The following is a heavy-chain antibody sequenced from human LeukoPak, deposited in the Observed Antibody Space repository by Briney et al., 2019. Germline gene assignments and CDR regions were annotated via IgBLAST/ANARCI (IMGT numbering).Heavy chain of an antibody. CDR1: GFTFTRSA. D-gene: IGHD3-22*01. J-gene: IGHJ5*02. V-gene: IGHV1-58*02. CDR2: IVVGSGDT. CDR3: TADPYYDASGPPRWFDP. Sequence: SVKVSCKASGFTFTRSAMQWVRQARGQRLEWIGWIVVGSGDTDYAQKFLERVTITRDVSTSTAYMQLSSLRSEDTAVYYCTADPYYDASGPPRWFDPWGQGTLVTVSS.